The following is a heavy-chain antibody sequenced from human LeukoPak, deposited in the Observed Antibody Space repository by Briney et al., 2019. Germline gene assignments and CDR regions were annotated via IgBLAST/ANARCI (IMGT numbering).Heavy chain of an antibody. CDR3: ARDTSLSSSSIPLAY. J-gene: IGHJ4*02. CDR1: GGSISSSSYY. D-gene: IGHD6-13*01. Sequence: SETLSLTCTVSGGSISSSSYYWGWIRQPPGKGLEWIGSIYYSGSTYYNPSLKSRVTISVDTSKNQFSLKLSSVTAADTAVYYCARDTSLSSSSIPLAYWGQGTLVTVSS. CDR2: IYYSGST. V-gene: IGHV4-39*07.